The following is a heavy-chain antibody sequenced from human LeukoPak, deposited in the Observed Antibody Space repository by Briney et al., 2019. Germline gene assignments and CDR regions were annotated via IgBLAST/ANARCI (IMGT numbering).Heavy chain of an antibody. J-gene: IGHJ4*02. CDR1: GYTFTSYA. Sequence: ASVKVSCKASGYTFTSYAMHWVRQALGQRLEWMGWINAGNGNTKYSQKFQGRVTITRDTSASTAYMELSSLRSEDTAVYYCARPPTAMVLHFDYWGQGTLVTVSS. D-gene: IGHD5-18*01. CDR2: INAGNGNT. CDR3: ARPPTAMVLHFDY. V-gene: IGHV1-3*01.